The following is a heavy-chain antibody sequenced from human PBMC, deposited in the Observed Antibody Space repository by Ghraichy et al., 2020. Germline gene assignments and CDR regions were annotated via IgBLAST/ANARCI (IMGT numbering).Heavy chain of an antibody. CDR3: ARGGGVGEYCTSTSFPLDH. Sequence: ASVKVSCEASGYTFTYFGVNWVRQAPGQGLEWLGWISAYNGNTEYAQNFQGRVTLTVDTSARTAYMELKDLRSDDTALYYCARGGGVGEYCTSTSFPLDHWGQGTLVTVSS. CDR1: GYTFTYFG. D-gene: IGHD2-2*01. J-gene: IGHJ4*02. CDR2: ISAYNGNT. V-gene: IGHV1-18*01.